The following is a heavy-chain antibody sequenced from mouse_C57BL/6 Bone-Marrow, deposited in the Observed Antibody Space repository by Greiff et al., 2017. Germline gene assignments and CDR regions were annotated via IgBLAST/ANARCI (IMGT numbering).Heavy chain of an antibody. V-gene: IGHV6-3*01. CDR2: IRLKSDNYAT. CDR3: THYSGSYWYFDV. CDR1: GFTFSNYW. J-gene: IGHJ1*03. Sequence: EVQGVESGGGLVQPGGSMKLSCVATGFTFSNYWMNWVRQSPEKGLEWGAQIRLKSDNYATHYAESVKGRFTISRDDSKISVYLQMYNLRAEDTGIYYFTHYSGSYWYFDVWGTATSVTVSS. D-gene: IGHD1-1*01.